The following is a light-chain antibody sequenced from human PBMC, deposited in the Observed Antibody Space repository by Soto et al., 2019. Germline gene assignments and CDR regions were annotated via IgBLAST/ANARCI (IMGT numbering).Light chain of an antibody. V-gene: IGKV1-5*01. CDR1: QSLNNY. Sequence: DIQMTQSPSTLSASVGYRVTITCLASQSLNNYLAWYQQKPGKAPKLLIYDASTLQSGVPSRFSGSGSGTDFTLTISSLQPEDFATYYCQQLNSYPITFGQGTRLEIK. CDR3: QQLNSYPIT. J-gene: IGKJ5*01. CDR2: DAS.